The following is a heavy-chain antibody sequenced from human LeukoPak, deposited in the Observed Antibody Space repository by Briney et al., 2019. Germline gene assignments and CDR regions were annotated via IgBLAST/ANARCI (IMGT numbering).Heavy chain of an antibody. CDR1: GGSISSYY. V-gene: IGHV4-4*07. CDR2: IYYSGST. J-gene: IGHJ3*02. D-gene: IGHD6-13*01. Sequence: SETLSLTCTVSGGSISSYYWSWIRQPAGKGLEWIGRIYYSGSTNYNPSLKSRVTISVDTSKNQFSLKLSSVTAADTAVYYCARPAGIAAAGEAFDIWGQGTMVTVSS. CDR3: ARPAGIAAAGEAFDI.